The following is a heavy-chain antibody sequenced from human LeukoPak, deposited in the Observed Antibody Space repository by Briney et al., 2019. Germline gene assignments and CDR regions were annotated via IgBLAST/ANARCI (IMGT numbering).Heavy chain of an antibody. Sequence: SETLSLTCTVSGGSIRSNTYYWGWIRQPPGKGLEWIGSIYYSGSTNYNPSLESRVTISVDTSQNQFSLKLSSVTAADTALYYCARQGMRYCNGGSCYLADYWGQGTLVTVSS. CDR2: IYYSGST. V-gene: IGHV4-39*01. CDR3: ARQGMRYCNGGSCYLADY. J-gene: IGHJ4*02. CDR1: GGSIRSNTYY. D-gene: IGHD2-15*01.